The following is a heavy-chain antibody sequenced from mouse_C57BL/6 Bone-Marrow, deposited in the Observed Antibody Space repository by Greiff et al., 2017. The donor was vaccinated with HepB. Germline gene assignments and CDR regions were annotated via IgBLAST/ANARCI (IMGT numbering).Heavy chain of an antibody. CDR3: ARTGGYYYPGWFAY. V-gene: IGHV1-52*01. CDR2: IDPSDSET. J-gene: IGHJ3*01. Sequence: QVQLQQPGAELVRPGSSVKLSCKASGYTFTSYWMHRVKQRPIQGLEWIGNIDPSDSETHYNQKFKDKATLTVDKSSSTAYMQLSSLTSEDSAVYYCARTGGYYYPGWFAYWGQGTLVTVSA. CDR1: GYTFTSYW. D-gene: IGHD1-1*01.